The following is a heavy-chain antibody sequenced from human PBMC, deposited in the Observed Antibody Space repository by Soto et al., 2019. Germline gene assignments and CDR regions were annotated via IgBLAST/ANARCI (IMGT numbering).Heavy chain of an antibody. V-gene: IGHV1-69*08. D-gene: IGHD2-15*01. CDR3: ARERYCSGGSCYSGWFWFDP. Sequence: VQLVQSGAEVKKPGSSVKVSCKASGGTFSSYTISWVRQAPGQGLEWMGRIIPILGIANYAQKFQGRVTITADKSTSTAYMELSSLRSEDTAVYYCARERYCSGGSCYSGWFWFDPWGQGTLVTVSS. CDR2: IIPILGIA. J-gene: IGHJ5*02. CDR1: GGTFSSYT.